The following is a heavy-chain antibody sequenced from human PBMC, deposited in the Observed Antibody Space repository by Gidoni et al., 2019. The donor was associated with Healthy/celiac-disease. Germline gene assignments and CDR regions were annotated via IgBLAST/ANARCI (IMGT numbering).Heavy chain of an antibody. CDR1: GFTFSSSN. CDR2: ISSSSSTI. Sequence: EVQLVESGGGLVQPGGSLRLSCAASGFTFSSSNMNWVRQAPGKGLEWVSYISSSSSTIYYAYSVKGRFTISRDNAKNSLYLQMNSLRDEDTAVYYCATADSGYSYGLYWYFDLWGRGTLVTVSS. V-gene: IGHV3-48*02. J-gene: IGHJ2*01. D-gene: IGHD5-18*01. CDR3: ATADSGYSYGLYWYFDL.